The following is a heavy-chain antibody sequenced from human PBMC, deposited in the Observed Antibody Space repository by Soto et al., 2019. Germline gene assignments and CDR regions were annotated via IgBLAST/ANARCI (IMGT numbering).Heavy chain of an antibody. V-gene: IGHV3-11*01. CDR2: ITSSGRTI. J-gene: IGHJ4*02. CDR1: GFIFSDYY. Sequence: QVQLVESGGGLVKPGGSLRLSCAASGFIFSDYYMSWIRQAPGKGLEWVSYITSSGRTIYYADSVKGRFTISRDNAKNSLYLQMNSLRAEDTAVHYCARDPGYCSGSSCPFDYWGQGTLVTVSS. D-gene: IGHD2-15*01. CDR3: ARDPGYCSGSSCPFDY.